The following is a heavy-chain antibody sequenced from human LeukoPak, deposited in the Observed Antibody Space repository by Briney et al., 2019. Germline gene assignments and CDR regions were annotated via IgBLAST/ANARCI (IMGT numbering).Heavy chain of an antibody. CDR1: GGSISSTSYY. Sequence: SETLSLTCTVSGGSISSTSYYWGWIRQPPGKGLEWIGSIYYSGSAYNNPSLKSRVTISVDTSTNQFSLKLTSVTAADTAVYYCARAHSSSWYMDYWGQGTLVTVSS. CDR3: ARAHSSSWYMDY. V-gene: IGHV4-39*07. J-gene: IGHJ4*02. D-gene: IGHD6-13*01. CDR2: IYYSGSA.